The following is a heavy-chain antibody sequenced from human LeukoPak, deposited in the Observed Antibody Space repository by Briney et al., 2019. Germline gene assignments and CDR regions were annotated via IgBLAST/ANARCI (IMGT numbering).Heavy chain of an antibody. CDR2: IYYSWSP. V-gene: IGHV4-59*01. CDR1: GGSISSYY. Sequence: SETLSLTCTVSGGSISSYYWSWIRQPPGKGLEWMGYIYYSWSPDYNASLKSRLTISVDAPKNEFSLKLNSVTAADTAVYYCAREGGYSGYFDYWGQGTLVTVSS. D-gene: IGHD5-12*01. J-gene: IGHJ4*02. CDR3: AREGGYSGYFDY.